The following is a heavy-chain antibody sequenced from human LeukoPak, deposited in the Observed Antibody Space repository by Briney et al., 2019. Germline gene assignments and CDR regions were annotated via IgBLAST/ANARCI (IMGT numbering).Heavy chain of an antibody. CDR1: GFTVSSNY. CDR2: IYSGGNT. CDR3: ATPLDYYDNSGYHQGGD. V-gene: IGHV3-53*01. J-gene: IGHJ4*02. D-gene: IGHD3-22*01. Sequence: PGGSLRLSCAASGFTVSSNYLSWVRQAPGKGPECVSVIYSGGNTYYADSVKGRFTISRDNSKNTLFLQMNSLRAEDTAVYYCATPLDYYDNSGYHQGGDWGQGTLVTVSS.